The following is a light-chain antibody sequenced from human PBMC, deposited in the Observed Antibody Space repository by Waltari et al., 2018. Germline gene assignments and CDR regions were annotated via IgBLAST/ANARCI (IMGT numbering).Light chain of an antibody. CDR2: DVS. Sequence: QSALTQPASVSGSPGQSITISCTGTSSDVGTSNFVSWYQDHPGQGPKVIIYDVSDRPSGVSARFSGSKSGNSASLTISGLQAEDEADYYCSSQSSDNVVLFGGGTKVTVL. V-gene: IGLV2-14*03. CDR3: SSQSSDNVVL. CDR1: SSDVGTSNF. J-gene: IGLJ3*02.